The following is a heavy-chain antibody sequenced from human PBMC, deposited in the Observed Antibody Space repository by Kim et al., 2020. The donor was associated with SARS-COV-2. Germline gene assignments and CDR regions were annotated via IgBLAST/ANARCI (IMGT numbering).Heavy chain of an antibody. Sequence: GESLKISCKGSGFSFTSYWINWVRQMPGKGLEWMGRIDPSDSYTNYSPSFQGHVTISTDKSLSTVYLDWNSLKASDTATYYCAHYVETQWTRQTYGLYVWGQGTTVTVSS. V-gene: IGHV5-10-1*01. D-gene: IGHD3-16*01. CDR2: IDPSDSYT. CDR1: GFSFTSYW. CDR3: AHYVETQWTRQTYGLYV. J-gene: IGHJ6*02.